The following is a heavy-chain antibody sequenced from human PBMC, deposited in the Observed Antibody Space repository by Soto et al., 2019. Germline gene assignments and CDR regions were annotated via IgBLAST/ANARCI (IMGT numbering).Heavy chain of an antibody. CDR3: AKRARASWSLDN. J-gene: IGHJ4*02. Sequence: EVRLVESGGGLVQPGMSLRLSCAASGFTFDDYPMEWVRQAPGKGLEWVSHITWNSVNIAYADSVQGRFTISRDNGKNSLYLQMDSLRSEDTALYYCAKRARASWSLDNWGQGTLVTVSS. CDR2: ITWNSVNI. D-gene: IGHD6-13*01. CDR1: GFTFDDYP. V-gene: IGHV3-9*01.